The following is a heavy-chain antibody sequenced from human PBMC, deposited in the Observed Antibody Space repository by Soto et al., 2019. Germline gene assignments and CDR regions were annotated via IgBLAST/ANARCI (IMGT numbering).Heavy chain of an antibody. V-gene: IGHV3-48*01. J-gene: IGHJ5*02. CDR3: AREYCSSTSCLNWFDP. CDR1: GFTFSSYS. D-gene: IGHD2-2*01. Sequence: SLRLSCAASGFTFSSYSMNWVRQAPGKGLEWVSYISSSSTIYYADSVKGRFTISRDNAKNSLYLQMNSLRAEDTAVYYCAREYCSSTSCLNWFDPWGQGTLVTVSS. CDR2: ISSSSTI.